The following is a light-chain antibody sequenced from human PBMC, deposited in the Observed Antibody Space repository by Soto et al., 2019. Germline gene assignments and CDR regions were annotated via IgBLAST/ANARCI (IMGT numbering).Light chain of an antibody. CDR1: SSDVGGYNY. Sequence: QYVLTQPRSVSGSPGQSVTISCTGTSSDVGGYNYVSWYQQHPGKAPKLMIYDVSKRPSGVPDRFSGSKSGNTASLTISGRQAEDEADYYCCSYAGSYSWVFGGGTKLTVL. CDR2: DVS. CDR3: CSYAGSYSWV. V-gene: IGLV2-11*01. J-gene: IGLJ3*02.